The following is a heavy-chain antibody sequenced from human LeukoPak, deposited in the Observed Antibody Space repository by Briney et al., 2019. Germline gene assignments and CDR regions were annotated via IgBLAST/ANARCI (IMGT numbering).Heavy chain of an antibody. CDR1: GYSFTSYW. D-gene: IGHD3-22*01. CDR3: ARPNYYYDSSGYLFDY. J-gene: IGHJ4*02. Sequence: PGESLKIPGKGSGYSFTSYWISWVRQMPGKGLEWMGRIDPSDSYTNYSPSFQGHVTISADKSISPAYLQWSSLKASDTAMYYCARPNYYYDSSGYLFDYWGQGTLVTVSS. CDR2: IDPSDSYT. V-gene: IGHV5-10-1*01.